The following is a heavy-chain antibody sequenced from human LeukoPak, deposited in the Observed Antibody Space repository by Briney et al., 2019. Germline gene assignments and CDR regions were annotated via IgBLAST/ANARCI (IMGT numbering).Heavy chain of an antibody. D-gene: IGHD3-9*01. V-gene: IGHV4-59*08. CDR2: VHYSESA. CDR1: GDSIRTSF. CDR3: ARHRFTYYDILTGYYDYYGMDV. Sequence: SETLSLTCTVSGDSIRTSFWSWIRQPPGKGLEWIAYVHYSESANYNPSLKSRVTISVDTSKNQFSLKLSSVTAADTAVYYCARHRFTYYDILTGYYDYYGMDVWGQGTTVTVSS. J-gene: IGHJ6*02.